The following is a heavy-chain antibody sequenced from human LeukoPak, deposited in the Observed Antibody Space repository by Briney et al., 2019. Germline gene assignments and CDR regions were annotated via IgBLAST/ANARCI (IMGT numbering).Heavy chain of an antibody. CDR1: GGSISSYY. Sequence: SETLSLTCTVSGGSISSYYWSWIRQPAGKGLEWIGRIYTRGSTNYNPSLKGRVTMSVDTSKNQFSLKLSSVTASDTAVYYCARDETTYYYDSSVWFDPWGQGTLVTVSS. J-gene: IGHJ5*02. D-gene: IGHD3-22*01. CDR3: ARDETTYYYDSSVWFDP. CDR2: IYTRGST. V-gene: IGHV4-4*07.